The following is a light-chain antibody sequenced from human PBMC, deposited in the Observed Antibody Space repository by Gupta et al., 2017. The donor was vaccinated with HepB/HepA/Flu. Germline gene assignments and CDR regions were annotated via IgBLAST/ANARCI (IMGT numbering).Light chain of an antibody. CDR3: QQYDNVPIT. Sequence: DIQLTQSPSSLSASVGDRVTITCQASRDISKSLKWYQQKPGKAPKLLIYDASNLEAGVPSWFSGSGSGTHFTLTISSLQPEDIATYYCQQYDNVPITFGQGTRLDIK. CDR2: DAS. J-gene: IGKJ5*01. V-gene: IGKV1-33*01. CDR1: RDISKS.